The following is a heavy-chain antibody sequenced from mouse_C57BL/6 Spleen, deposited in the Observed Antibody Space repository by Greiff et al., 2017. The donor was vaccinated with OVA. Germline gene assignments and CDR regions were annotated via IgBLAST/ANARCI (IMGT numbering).Heavy chain of an antibody. Sequence: EVKLVESGGGLVKPGGSLKLSCAASGFTFSDYGMHWVRQAPEKGLEWVAYISSGSSTIYYADTVTGRFTIARDNAKNTLFLQMSSLRSRDTAMFCCAWAYYYAMYYWGQGTSVTVSS. J-gene: IGHJ4*01. CDR2: ISSGSSTI. V-gene: IGHV5-17*01. CDR1: GFTFSDYG. CDR3: AWAYYYAMYY.